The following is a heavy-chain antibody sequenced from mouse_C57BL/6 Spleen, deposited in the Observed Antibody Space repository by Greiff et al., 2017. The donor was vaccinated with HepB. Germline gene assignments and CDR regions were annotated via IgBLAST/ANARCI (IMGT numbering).Heavy chain of an antibody. CDR1: GYTFTSYW. J-gene: IGHJ1*03. CDR2: IHPNSGST. V-gene: IGHV1-64*01. Sequence: VQLQQPGAELVKPGASVKLSCKASGYTFTSYWMHWVKQRPGQGLEWIGMIHPNSGSTNYNEKFKSKATLTVDKSSSTAYMQLSSLTSEDSGVYYCARASTMRYFDVWGTGTTVTVSS. CDR3: ARASTMRYFDV. D-gene: IGHD2-4*01.